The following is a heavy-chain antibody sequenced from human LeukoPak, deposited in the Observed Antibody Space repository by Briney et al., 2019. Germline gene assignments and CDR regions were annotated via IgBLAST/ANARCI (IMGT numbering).Heavy chain of an antibody. CDR3: SRESSGWLQLFDY. V-gene: IGHV3-30*14. J-gene: IGHJ4*02. D-gene: IGHD5-24*01. CDR2: ISYDGSNK. CDR1: GFTFSGYA. Sequence: PGGSLRLSCAASGFTFSGYAMHWVRQAPGKGLECVAVISYDGSNKYCADSVQGRFTISRDNSKNTVYLQVNSLRAEDTAVYYCSRESSGWLQLFDYWGQGTLVTVSS.